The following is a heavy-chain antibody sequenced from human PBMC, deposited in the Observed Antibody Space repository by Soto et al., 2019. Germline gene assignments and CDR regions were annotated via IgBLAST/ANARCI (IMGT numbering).Heavy chain of an antibody. CDR1: GFTFSGYW. CDR2: INSDGSII. CDR3: TRSSYTSSGFDH. J-gene: IGHJ4*02. V-gene: IGHV3-74*03. Sequence: ELQLVESGGGLVQPGGSLRLSCAASGFTFSGYWMHWVRQAPGKGLVWVSRINSDGSIITYADSVRGRFTISRDNAKNTLHLQMNSLGAEDTAVYYCTRSSYTSSGFDHWGQGTLVTVSS. D-gene: IGHD3-10*01.